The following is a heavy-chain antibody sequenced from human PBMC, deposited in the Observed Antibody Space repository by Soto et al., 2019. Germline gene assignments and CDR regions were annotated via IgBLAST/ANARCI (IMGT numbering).Heavy chain of an antibody. J-gene: IGHJ4*02. CDR2: IWYDGSNK. Sequence: GGSLRLSCAASGFTFSSYGMHWVRQAPGKGLEWVAVIWYDGSNKYYADSVKGRFTISRDNSKNTLYLQMNSLRAEDTAVYYCARDNGGSYQFDYWGQGTLVTVSS. CDR1: GFTFSSYG. D-gene: IGHD1-26*01. V-gene: IGHV3-33*01. CDR3: ARDNGGSYQFDY.